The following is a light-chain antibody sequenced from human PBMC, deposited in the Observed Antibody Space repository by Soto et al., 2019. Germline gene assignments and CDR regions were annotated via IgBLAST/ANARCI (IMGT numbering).Light chain of an antibody. V-gene: IGLV2-14*01. Sequence: QSVLTQPASVSGSPGQSITISCTGTSSDVGGYNYVSWYQQHPGKAPKLMIYDVSYRPSGVSDRFSGSKSGNAASLTISGLRAEDEAEYYCSSYTSTSTYVFGTGTKVTVL. CDR2: DVS. J-gene: IGLJ1*01. CDR1: SSDVGGYNY. CDR3: SSYTSTSTYV.